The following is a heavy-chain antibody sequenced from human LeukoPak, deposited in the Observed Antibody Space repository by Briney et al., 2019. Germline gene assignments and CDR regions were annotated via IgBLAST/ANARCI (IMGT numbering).Heavy chain of an antibody. CDR2: IYYSGST. CDR3: ARVGIAAAGGAFDI. D-gene: IGHD6-13*01. CDR1: GGSISSYY. Sequence: SETLSLTCTVSGGSISSYYWSWVRQPPGKGLEWIGYIYYSGSTNYNPSLKSRVTISVDTSKNQFSLKLSSVTAADTAVYYCARVGIAAAGGAFDIWGQGTMATVSS. V-gene: IGHV4-59*01. J-gene: IGHJ3*02.